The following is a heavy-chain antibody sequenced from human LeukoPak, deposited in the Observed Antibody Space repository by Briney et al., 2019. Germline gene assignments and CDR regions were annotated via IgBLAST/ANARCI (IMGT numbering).Heavy chain of an antibody. J-gene: IGHJ4*02. V-gene: IGHV4-34*01. CDR2: INHSGST. CDR3: ARGRAAMVDY. Sequence: SETQSLTCAVYGGSFSGYYWSWIRQPPGKGLEWIGEINHSGSTNYNPSLKSRVTISVDTSKNQFSLKLSSVTAADTAVYYCARGRAAMVDYWGQRTLMTVSS. CDR1: GGSFSGYY. D-gene: IGHD5-18*01.